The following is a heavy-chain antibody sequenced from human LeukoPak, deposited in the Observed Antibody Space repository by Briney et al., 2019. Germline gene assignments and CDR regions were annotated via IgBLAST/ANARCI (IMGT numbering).Heavy chain of an antibody. CDR3: AREGLYSSSWTARGEYFQH. Sequence: GGSLRLSCAASGFTFSSYGMTWVRQAPGKGLEWVSAISGSAGNTYYADSVKGRFTISRDNSKNTLYLQMNSLRAEDTAVYYCAREGLYSSSWTARGEYFQHWGQGTLVTVSS. D-gene: IGHD6-13*01. CDR2: ISGSAGNT. CDR1: GFTFSSYG. J-gene: IGHJ1*01. V-gene: IGHV3-23*01.